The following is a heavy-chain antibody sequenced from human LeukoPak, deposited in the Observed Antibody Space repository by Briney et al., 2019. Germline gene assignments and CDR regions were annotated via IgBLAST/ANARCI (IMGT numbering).Heavy chain of an antibody. Sequence: GESLKISCKGSGYNFTSYWIGWVRQMPGKGLEWMGIIYPGDSDTRYSPSFQGQVTISADKSISTAYLQWSSLKASDTAMYYCARHTVAEYQPYYYMDVWGKGTTVTVSS. CDR1: GYNFTSYW. V-gene: IGHV5-51*01. D-gene: IGHD2-2*01. J-gene: IGHJ6*03. CDR3: ARHTVAEYQPYYYMDV. CDR2: IYPGDSDT.